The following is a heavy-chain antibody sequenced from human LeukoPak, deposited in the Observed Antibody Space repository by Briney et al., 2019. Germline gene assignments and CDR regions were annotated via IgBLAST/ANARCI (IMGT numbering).Heavy chain of an antibody. J-gene: IGHJ4*02. CDR3: AREQVAN. Sequence: GGSLRLSCAASGVTFSSYAMNWVRQAPGKGLEWLSVIYSGGSTYYADSVKGRFTISRDNSKNTLYLQMNSLRAEDTAVYYCAREQVANWGQGTLVTVSS. D-gene: IGHD2-15*01. V-gene: IGHV3-66*01. CDR2: IYSGGST. CDR1: GVTFSSYA.